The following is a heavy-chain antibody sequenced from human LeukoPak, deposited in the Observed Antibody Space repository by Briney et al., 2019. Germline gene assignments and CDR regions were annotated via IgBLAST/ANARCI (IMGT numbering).Heavy chain of an antibody. CDR1: GFTFSSYS. D-gene: IGHD3-10*01. V-gene: IGHV3-48*04. CDR2: ISSSSSTI. J-gene: IGHJ6*02. CDR3: ARVWNRITMVRGATPHYYYYGMDV. Sequence: GGSLRLSCAASGFTFSSYSMNWVRQAPGKGLEWVSYISSSSSTIYYADSVKGRFTISRDNAKNSLYLQMNSLRAEDTAVYYCARVWNRITMVRGATPHYYYYGMDVWGQGTTVTVSS.